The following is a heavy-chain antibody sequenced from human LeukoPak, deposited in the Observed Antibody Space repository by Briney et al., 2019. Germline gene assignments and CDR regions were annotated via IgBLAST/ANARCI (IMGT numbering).Heavy chain of an antibody. J-gene: IGHJ3*02. CDR2: IKSKTDGGTT. Sequence: GGSLRLSCAASGFTFSNAWMSWVRQAPGKGLEWVGRIKSKTDGGTTDYAAPVKGRFTISRDDSKDTLYLQMNSLKAEDTAVYYCTTIDSTGASDIWGQGTMVTVSS. CDR1: GFTFSNAW. D-gene: IGHD2-8*02. V-gene: IGHV3-15*01. CDR3: TTIDSTGASDI.